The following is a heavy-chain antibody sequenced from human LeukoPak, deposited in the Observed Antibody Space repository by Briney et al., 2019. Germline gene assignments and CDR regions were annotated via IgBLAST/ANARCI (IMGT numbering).Heavy chain of an antibody. D-gene: IGHD2-21*02. J-gene: IGHJ4*02. Sequence: SQTLSLTCTVSGGSISSGSYYWSWIRQPAGKGLEWIGRIYTSGSTNYNPSLKSRVTISVDTSKNQCSLKLSSVTAADTAVYYCARGTYCGGDCYFDYWGQGTLVTVSS. CDR2: IYTSGST. CDR1: GGSISSGSYY. CDR3: ARGTYCGGDCYFDY. V-gene: IGHV4-61*02.